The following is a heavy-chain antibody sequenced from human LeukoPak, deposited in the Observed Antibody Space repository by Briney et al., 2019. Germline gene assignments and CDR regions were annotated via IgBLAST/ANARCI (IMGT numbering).Heavy chain of an antibody. V-gene: IGHV3-15*05. J-gene: IGHJ4*02. Sequence: GGSLRLSCAVSGFNFRNAWMSWVRQAPGKGLEWVGRIKRKTDGGTTDYAAPVKGRFTISRDDSKNILYLQMNSLKTEDTAVYYCTPLYYDXXSESXXDASRQWGQXTXXXVSS. CDR1: GFNFRNAW. D-gene: IGHD3-3*01. CDR3: TPLYYDXXSESXXDASRQ. CDR2: IKRKTDGGTT.